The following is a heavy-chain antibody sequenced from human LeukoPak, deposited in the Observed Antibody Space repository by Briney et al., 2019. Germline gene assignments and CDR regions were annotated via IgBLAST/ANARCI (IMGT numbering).Heavy chain of an antibody. CDR1: GFTFSSYA. CDR2: ISGSGGST. D-gene: IGHD3-10*01. V-gene: IGHV3-23*01. CDR3: EKGISPPLTMVRGVIINYYYYGMDV. J-gene: IGHJ6*02. Sequence: GGSLRLSCAASGFTFSSYAVSWVRQAPGKGLEWVSAISGSGGSTYYADSVKGRFTISRDNSKNTLYLQMNSLRAEDTAVYYCEKGISPPLTMVRGVIINYYYYGMDVWGQGTTVTVSS.